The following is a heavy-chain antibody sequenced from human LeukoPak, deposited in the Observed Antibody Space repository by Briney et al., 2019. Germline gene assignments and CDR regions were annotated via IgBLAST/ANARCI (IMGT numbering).Heavy chain of an antibody. D-gene: IGHD3-22*01. V-gene: IGHV3-30*02. J-gene: IGHJ4*02. CDR3: AMLVNLYYYDSSGSLLED. CDR2: IRYDGSNK. Sequence: PGGSLRLSCAASGFTFSSYGMHWVRQAPGKGLEGVAFIRYDGSNKYYADSVKGRFTISRDNAKNSLYLQMNSLRAEDTAVYYCAMLVNLYYYDSSGSLLEDWGQGTPVTVSS. CDR1: GFTFSSYG.